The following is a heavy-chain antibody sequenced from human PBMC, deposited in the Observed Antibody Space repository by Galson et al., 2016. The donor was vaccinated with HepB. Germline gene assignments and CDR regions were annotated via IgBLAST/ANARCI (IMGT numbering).Heavy chain of an antibody. CDR3: GSRWADY. D-gene: IGHD4-23*01. J-gene: IGHJ4*02. Sequence: SLRLSCAASGFTFNTYWMTWIRQAPGKGLEWVANMKADGSERPYVDSVRGRFTISRDNAKNSLYLQINSLRAEDTAVYYCGSRWADYWGQGTLVTVSS. V-gene: IGHV3-7*01. CDR2: MKADGSER. CDR1: GFTFNTYW.